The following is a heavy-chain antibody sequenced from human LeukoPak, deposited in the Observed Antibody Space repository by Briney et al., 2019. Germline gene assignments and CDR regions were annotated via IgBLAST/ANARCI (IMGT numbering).Heavy chain of an antibody. CDR1: GFTFSNAW. J-gene: IGHJ3*02. CDR2: IKSKTDGGTT. Sequence: GGSLRLSCAASGFTFSNAWMSWVRQAPGKGLEWVGRIKSKTDGGTTDYAAPVKGRFTSSRDDSKNTLYLQMNSLKTEDTAVYYCTTDNRGSITMVRGVNDAFDIWGQGTMVTVSS. D-gene: IGHD3-10*01. CDR3: TTDNRGSITMVRGVNDAFDI. V-gene: IGHV3-15*01.